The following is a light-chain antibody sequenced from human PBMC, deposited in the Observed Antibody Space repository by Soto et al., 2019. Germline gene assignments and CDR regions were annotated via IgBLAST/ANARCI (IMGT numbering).Light chain of an antibody. CDR3: QQYYGTPWT. J-gene: IGKJ1*01. CDR2: WAS. CDR1: QSVLYSSNNKNY. V-gene: IGKV4-1*01. Sequence: DIVMTQSPDSLAVSLGERATINCKSSQSVLYSSNNKNYLAWYQQKPGQPPKLLIYWASTRESGVPDRFSGRGSGTDFTLNISSLQAEDVAVYYCQQYYGTPWTFGQGTKVEIK.